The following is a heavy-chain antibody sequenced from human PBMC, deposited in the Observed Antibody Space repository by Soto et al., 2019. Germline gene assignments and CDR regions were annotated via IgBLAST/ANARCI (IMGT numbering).Heavy chain of an antibody. CDR1: GFTFDVYA. CDR2: INYNSGSV. D-gene: IGHD3-10*01. Sequence: EVQLVESGGGWVQPGRSLRLSCAASGFTFDVYAMHWVRQAPGKGLEWVSGINYNSGSVGYADSVKGRFTISRDNAKNSLHLQMNSLRAEDTAVYYCATGGYRGAGSLGGWFDNWGQGTLVTVSS. V-gene: IGHV3-9*01. CDR3: ATGGYRGAGSLGGWFDN. J-gene: IGHJ4*02.